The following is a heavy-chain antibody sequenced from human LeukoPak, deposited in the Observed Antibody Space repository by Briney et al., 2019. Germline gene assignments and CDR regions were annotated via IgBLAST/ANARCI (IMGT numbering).Heavy chain of an antibody. D-gene: IGHD1-1*01. CDR1: GGSISSYY. CDR2: IYYSGNT. Sequence: PSETLSLTCTVSGGSISSYYWSWIRQPPGKGLEWIGYIYYSGNTNYNPSLKSRITISVDTSNSQFSLSMSSVTAADTAVYFCAGQQSGNWNGVGLDYWGQGTLVTASS. J-gene: IGHJ4*02. V-gene: IGHV4-59*08. CDR3: AGQQSGNWNGVGLDY.